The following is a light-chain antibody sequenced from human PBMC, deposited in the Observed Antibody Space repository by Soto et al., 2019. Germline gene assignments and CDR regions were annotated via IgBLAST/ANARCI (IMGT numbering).Light chain of an antibody. CDR2: GAS. Sequence: ELVVKRSSSTVSVSKGERVTXSCRSSQSVADNLAWFQQKPGQGPRLLIFGASTRATGIPVRFSGSGSETDFTLTISSLRSEDSAVYHCQQYNKCPITFFQFTRLDIK. V-gene: IGKV3-15*01. J-gene: IGKJ5*01. CDR1: QSVADN. CDR3: QQYNKCPIT.